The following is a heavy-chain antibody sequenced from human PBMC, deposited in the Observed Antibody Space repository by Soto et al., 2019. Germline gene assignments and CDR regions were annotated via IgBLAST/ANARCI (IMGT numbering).Heavy chain of an antibody. CDR2: ISSSSSYI. D-gene: IGHD2-21*01. J-gene: IGHJ4*02. CDR1: GFTFSSYS. V-gene: IGHV3-21*01. Sequence: EVQLVESGGGLVKPGGSLRLSCAASGFTFSSYSMNWVRQAPGKGLVWVSSISSSSSYIYYADSVKGRFTISRDNAKNSLYLQMNSLRAEDTAVYYCASYRESPPMMLVDWGQGTLVTVSS. CDR3: ASYRESPPMMLVD.